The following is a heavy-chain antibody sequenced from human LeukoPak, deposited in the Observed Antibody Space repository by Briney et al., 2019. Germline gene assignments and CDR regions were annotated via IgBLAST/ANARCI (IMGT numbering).Heavy chain of an antibody. Sequence: SETLSLTCTVSGGSISTSNYYWGWVRQPPGKGLEWIGNIFYSGSTYYSPSLKSRVTISLDTSRNQFSLKLSSVTAADTAVYYCARTNYGDPEWGQGTLVTVSS. D-gene: IGHD4-17*01. CDR3: ARTNYGDPE. CDR2: IFYSGST. V-gene: IGHV4-39*07. J-gene: IGHJ4*02. CDR1: GGSISTSNYY.